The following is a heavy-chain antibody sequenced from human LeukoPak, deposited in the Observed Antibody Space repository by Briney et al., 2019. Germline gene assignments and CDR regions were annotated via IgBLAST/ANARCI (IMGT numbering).Heavy chain of an antibody. J-gene: IGHJ4*02. CDR3: ARGSRQDDSSGYPDAFDY. D-gene: IGHD3-22*01. Sequence: PTETLSLTCTVSGGSISSYYWSWIRQPAGKGLEWIGRIYTSGSTNYNPSLKSRVTISVDTSKNQFSLKLSSVTAADTAVYYCARGSRQDDSSGYPDAFDYWGQGTLVTVSS. V-gene: IGHV4-4*07. CDR1: GGSISSYY. CDR2: IYTSGST.